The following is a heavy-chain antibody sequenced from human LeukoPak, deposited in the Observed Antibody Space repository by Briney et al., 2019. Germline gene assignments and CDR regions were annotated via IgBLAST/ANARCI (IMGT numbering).Heavy chain of an antibody. V-gene: IGHV3-30*02. J-gene: IGHJ4*02. CDR2: IRFDGVTQ. Sequence: GGSLRLSCAASRFIFSSYGMHWVRQSPGKGLEWVAFIRFDGVTQYYADSVRGRFTVSRDNSKNTLYLEMNNLRTDDTALYYCAKVRVTAASGEGYWGQGTLVIVSS. D-gene: IGHD2-21*02. CDR1: RFIFSSYG. CDR3: AKVRVTAASGEGY.